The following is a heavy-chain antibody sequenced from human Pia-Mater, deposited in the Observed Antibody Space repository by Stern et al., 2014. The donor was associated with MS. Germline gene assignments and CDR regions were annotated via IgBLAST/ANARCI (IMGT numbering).Heavy chain of an antibody. J-gene: IGHJ4*02. CDR3: ARQYSSYPDY. CDR2: IGPTSGAT. Sequence: QMQLVQSGAEVRKPGASVKVSCKASGYTFTGHYVHWVRHAPGQGLEWMGRIGPTSGATNFAQKFQGRVTLTRDTSISTAYMELSSLTSDDTAVYYCARQYSSYPDYWGQGTLVTVSS. D-gene: IGHD4-11*01. CDR1: GYTFTGHY. V-gene: IGHV1-2*06.